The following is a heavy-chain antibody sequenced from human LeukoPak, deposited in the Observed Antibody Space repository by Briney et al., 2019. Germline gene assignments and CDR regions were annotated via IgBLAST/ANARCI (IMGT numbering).Heavy chain of an antibody. D-gene: IGHD6-19*01. Sequence: SETLSLTCTVSGGSITSYYWNWIRQPAGKGLEWIGRMSINGRTNYNPSLNSRVTMSVDTSKNHFSLKLSSVTAAGTAVYYCAREGRGSAWPLFDYWGQGTLVTVSS. CDR1: GGSITSYY. J-gene: IGHJ4*02. CDR2: MSINGRT. CDR3: AREGRGSAWPLFDY. V-gene: IGHV4-4*07.